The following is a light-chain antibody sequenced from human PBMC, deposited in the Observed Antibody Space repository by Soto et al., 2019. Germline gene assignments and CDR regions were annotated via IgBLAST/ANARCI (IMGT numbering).Light chain of an antibody. CDR3: QQYSNWHPIT. CDR2: DTS. V-gene: IGKV3-15*01. CDR1: QSVSSSY. J-gene: IGKJ5*01. Sequence: ETVMTQSPATLSVSPGERATLSSRASQSVSSSYLAWYQQKPGQATRLLIYDTSTRANGIPARFSGSGSGTEFTLTISSLQSEDFAAYYCQQYSNWHPITFGQGTRLEIK.